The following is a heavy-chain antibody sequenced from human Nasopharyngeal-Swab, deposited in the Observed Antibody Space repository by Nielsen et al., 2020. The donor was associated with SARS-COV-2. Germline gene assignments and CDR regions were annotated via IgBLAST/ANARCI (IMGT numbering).Heavy chain of an antibody. CDR2: ISRSSSNI. CDR1: GFTFSSYS. D-gene: IGHD3-9*01. V-gene: IGHV3-48*04. J-gene: IGHJ4*02. CDR3: ARGTYYDILTGCDY. Sequence: GESLKISCAASGFTFSSYSMNWVRQAPGKGLEWVSYISRSSSNIYYADSVKGRFTISRDNAKNSLYLQMNSLRAEDTAVYYCARGTYYDILTGCDYWGQGTLVTVSS.